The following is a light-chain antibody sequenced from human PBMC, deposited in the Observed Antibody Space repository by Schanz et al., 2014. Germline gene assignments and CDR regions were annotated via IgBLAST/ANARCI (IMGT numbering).Light chain of an antibody. J-gene: IGLJ3*02. CDR3: SSFEGRHNWV. CDR2: EVS. CDR1: SSDVGAYNH. Sequence: QSALTQPASVSGSPGQSITISCTGTSSDVGAYNHVSWYQQHPGKAPKLMIYEVSKRPSGVPDRFSASKSGNTASLTVSGLQAEDEATYYCSSFEGRHNWVFGGGTKLTVL. V-gene: IGLV2-8*01.